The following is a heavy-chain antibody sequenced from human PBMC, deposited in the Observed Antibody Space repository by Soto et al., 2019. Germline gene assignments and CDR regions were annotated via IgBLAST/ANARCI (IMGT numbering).Heavy chain of an antibody. D-gene: IGHD6-13*01. CDR3: ASGRVHPIAAYYYYGMDV. Sequence: VRQAPGQGLEWMGWINPNSGGTNYAQKFQGRVTMTRDTSISTAYMELSGLRSDDTAVYYCASGRVHPIAAYYYYGMDVWGQGTTVTVSS. CDR2: INPNSGGT. J-gene: IGHJ6*02. V-gene: IGHV1-2*02.